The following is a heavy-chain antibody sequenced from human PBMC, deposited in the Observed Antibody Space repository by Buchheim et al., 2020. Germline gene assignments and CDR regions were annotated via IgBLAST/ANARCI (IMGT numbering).Heavy chain of an antibody. J-gene: IGHJ4*02. CDR3: ARALSKEYCSGGSCYSDDY. CDR2: ISSSSSYT. V-gene: IGHV3-11*06. Sequence: QVQLVESGGGLVKPGGSLRLSCAASGFTFSDYYMSWIRQAPGKGLEWVSYISSSSSYTNYADSVKGRLTISRDNDKNSLSLQMNSLRAEDTAVYYCARALSKEYCSGGSCYSDDYWGQGTL. D-gene: IGHD2-15*01. CDR1: GFTFSDYY.